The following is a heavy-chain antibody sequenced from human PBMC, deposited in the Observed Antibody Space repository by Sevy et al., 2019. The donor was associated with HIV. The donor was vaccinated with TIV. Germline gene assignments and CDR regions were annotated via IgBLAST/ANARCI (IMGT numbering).Heavy chain of an antibody. CDR3: AKEEMATNSYYYYCYGMDG. D-gene: IGHD5-12*01. CDR1: GFTFDDYA. Sequence: GGSLRLSCAASGFTFDDYAMHWVRQAPGKGLEWVSGISWNSGSIGYADSVKGRFTISRDNAKNSLYLQMNSLRAEDTALYYCAKEEMATNSYYYYCYGMDGWGQGTTVTVSS. J-gene: IGHJ6*02. CDR2: ISWNSGSI. V-gene: IGHV3-9*01.